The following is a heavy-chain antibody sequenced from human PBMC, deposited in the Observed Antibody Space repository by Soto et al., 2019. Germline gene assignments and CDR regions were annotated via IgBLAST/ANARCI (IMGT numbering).Heavy chain of an antibody. D-gene: IGHD1-26*01. CDR1: VFPFGANA. J-gene: IGHJ4*02. CDR3: ATEMGATQGPFDN. CDR2: LSNTGRRT. V-gene: IGHV3-23*01. Sequence: EVYLLESGGGLVQPGGSLRLSCVVSVFPFGANAMSWVRQAPGKGLEWVSGLSNTGRRTSYADSVKGRFNISRDNSENTVYLQMNSLRVEDTAVYYCATEMGATQGPFDNWGQGTLVTVSS.